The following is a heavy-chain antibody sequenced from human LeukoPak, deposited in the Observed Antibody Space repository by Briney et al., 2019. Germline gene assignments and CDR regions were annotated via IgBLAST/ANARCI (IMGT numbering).Heavy chain of an antibody. D-gene: IGHD3-3*01. CDR2: MNPNSGNT. Sequence: ASVKVSCKVSGYTFTSYDINWVRQATGQGLEWMGWMNPNSGNTGYAQKFRGRVTITRNTSINTAYMELSSLRSEDTAVYYCARTYYDFWSGYSLVYNWFDPWGQGTLVTVSS. V-gene: IGHV1-8*03. J-gene: IGHJ5*02. CDR3: ARTYYDFWSGYSLVYNWFDP. CDR1: GYTFTSYD.